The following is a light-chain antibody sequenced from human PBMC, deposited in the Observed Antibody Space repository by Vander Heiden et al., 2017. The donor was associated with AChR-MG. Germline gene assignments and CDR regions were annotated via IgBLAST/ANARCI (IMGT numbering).Light chain of an antibody. Sequence: QSALIQPPSVSGSPGQSITISCTGTRSDVGGYNYVSWYQQHPGEAPKLMIYDVSNRPSGVSIRFSGSKSGNTASLTISGLQAEDEADYYCSSYTSSNTPVVFGGGTKLTVL. CDR1: RSDVGGYNY. V-gene: IGLV2-14*03. CDR3: SSYTSSNTPVV. J-gene: IGLJ2*01. CDR2: DVS.